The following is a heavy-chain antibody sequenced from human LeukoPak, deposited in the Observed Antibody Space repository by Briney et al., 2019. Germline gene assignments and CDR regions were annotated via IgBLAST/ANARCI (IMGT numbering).Heavy chain of an antibody. V-gene: IGHV1-46*01. CDR2: INPSGGST. D-gene: IGHD3-22*01. J-gene: IGHJ5*02. CDR1: GHTFTSYY. Sequence: ASVKVSCKASGHTFTSYYMHWVRLAPGQGLEWMGIINPSGGSTSYAQKFQGRVTMTRDTSTSTVYMELSSLRSEDTAVYYCARDCCSSGYSPWFDPWGQGTLVTVSS. CDR3: ARDCCSSGYSPWFDP.